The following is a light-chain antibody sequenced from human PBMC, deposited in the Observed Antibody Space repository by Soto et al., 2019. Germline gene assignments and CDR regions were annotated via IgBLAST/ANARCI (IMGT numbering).Light chain of an antibody. V-gene: IGKV1-33*01. J-gene: IGKJ5*01. CDR2: DAS. CDR1: HDIKKF. CDR3: QRYDSLPPT. Sequence: DIQMTQSPSSLSASVGDRVTITCQASHDIKKFLNWFQEKPGKAPELLIHDASNLKTGVPSRFSGSGSGTHFTFTISSLQPEDIATYYCQRYDSLPPTFGQGTRLDIK.